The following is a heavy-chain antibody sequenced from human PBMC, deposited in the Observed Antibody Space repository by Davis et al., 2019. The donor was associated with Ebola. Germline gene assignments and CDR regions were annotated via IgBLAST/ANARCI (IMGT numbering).Heavy chain of an antibody. CDR2: INPNSGGT. CDR3: ARAHYDFWSASTSDGMDV. V-gene: IGHV1-2*04. D-gene: IGHD3-3*01. Sequence: SVTVSCKASGYTFTGYYMHWVRQAPGQGLEWMGWINPNSGGTNYAQKFQGWVTMTRDTSISTAYMELSRLRSDDTAAYYCARAHYDFWSASTSDGMDVWGQGTTVTVSS. J-gene: IGHJ6*02. CDR1: GYTFTGYY.